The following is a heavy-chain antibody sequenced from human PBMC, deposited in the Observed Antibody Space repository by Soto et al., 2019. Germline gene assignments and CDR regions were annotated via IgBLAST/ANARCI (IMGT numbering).Heavy chain of an antibody. CDR1: GSSISPYY. CDR2: IHYSGST. J-gene: IGHJ4*02. Sequence: NPSETLSLTCSVSGSSISPYYWSWLRQPPGEGLQWIGYIHYSGSTRYNPSLRGRVTISVDTSKNQFSLRLNSVTAADTAVYFCVRVGGYYGDYPNFDYWGQGTLVTVSS. V-gene: IGHV4-59*01. D-gene: IGHD4-17*01. CDR3: VRVGGYYGDYPNFDY.